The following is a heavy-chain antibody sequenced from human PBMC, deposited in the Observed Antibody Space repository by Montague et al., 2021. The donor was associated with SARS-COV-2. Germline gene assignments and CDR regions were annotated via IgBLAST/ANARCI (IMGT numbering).Heavy chain of an antibody. D-gene: IGHD3-22*01. V-gene: IGHV4-59*01. J-gene: IGHJ4*02. CDR3: ARGMHYYDSSGYYFDY. CDR2: IYYSGST. CDR1: GGSISSYY. Sequence: SETRSLTCTVSGGSISSYYWSWTRQPPGKGLEWIGYIYYSGSTNYNPSLKSRVTISVDTSKNQFSLKLSSVTAADTAVYYCARGMHYYDSSGYYFDYWGQGTLVTVSS.